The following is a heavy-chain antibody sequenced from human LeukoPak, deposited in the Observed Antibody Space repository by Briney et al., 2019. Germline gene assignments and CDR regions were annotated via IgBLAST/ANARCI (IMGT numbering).Heavy chain of an antibody. Sequence: SETLSLTCTVSGGSISSYYWSWIRQPPGKGLEWIGYIYYSGSTNYNPSLKSRVTISVDTSKNQFSLKLSSVTAADTAVYYCARGLFVVVPAANLNPNNWFDPWGQGTLVTVSS. J-gene: IGHJ5*02. V-gene: IGHV4-59*01. CDR2: IYYSGST. CDR1: GGSISSYY. CDR3: ARGLFVVVPAANLNPNNWFDP. D-gene: IGHD2-2*01.